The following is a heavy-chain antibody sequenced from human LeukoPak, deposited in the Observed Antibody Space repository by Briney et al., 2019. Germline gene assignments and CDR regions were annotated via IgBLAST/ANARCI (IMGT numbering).Heavy chain of an antibody. D-gene: IGHD3-10*01. CDR2: IYSSGST. J-gene: IGHJ4*02. Sequence: PSETLSLTCNVSAGSISSYYWSWIRQPPGKGLEWIGYIYSSGSTNYNPSLKSRVTISVDTSKNPFSLKLSSVTAADTAVYYCARDYEEVRGVTNYFDYWGQGTLVTVSS. CDR1: AGSISSYY. CDR3: ARDYEEVRGVTNYFDY. V-gene: IGHV4-59*01.